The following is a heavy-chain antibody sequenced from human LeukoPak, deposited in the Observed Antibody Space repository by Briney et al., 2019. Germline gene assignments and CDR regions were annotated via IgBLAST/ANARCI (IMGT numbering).Heavy chain of an antibody. J-gene: IGHJ4*02. V-gene: IGHV1-8*02. CDR3: ARGLNYDFWSGYAY. CDR1: GYTFTNSD. CDR2: MNPNSGNT. D-gene: IGHD3-3*01. Sequence: ASVKVSCKASGYTFTNSDINWVRQVTGQGLEWMGWMNPNSGNTVYAQKFQGRVTITRNTSISTAYLELSTLRSEDTAVYYCARGLNYDFWSGYAYWGQGTLVTVSS.